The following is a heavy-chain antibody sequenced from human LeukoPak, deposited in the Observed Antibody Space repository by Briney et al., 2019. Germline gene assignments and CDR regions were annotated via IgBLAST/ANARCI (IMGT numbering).Heavy chain of an antibody. V-gene: IGHV3-66*01. J-gene: IGHJ4*02. Sequence: GGSLRLSCAASGFTVSSNYMSWVRQAPWKGLERVSVIYSGGSTYYADSVKGRVTISRDNSKNTLYLQMNSLRAEDTAVYYCARGRGYRRGWYQPHYLDCRGQGTLVAVCS. D-gene: IGHD6-19*01. CDR3: ARGRGYRRGWYQPHYLDC. CDR1: GFTVSSNY. CDR2: IYSGGST.